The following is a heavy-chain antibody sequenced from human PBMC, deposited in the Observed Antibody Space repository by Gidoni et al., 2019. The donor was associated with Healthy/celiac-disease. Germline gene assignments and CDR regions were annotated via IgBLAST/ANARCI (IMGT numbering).Heavy chain of an antibody. CDR3: ARDGYCSGGSCYQDSRDAFDI. Sequence: QVQLVESGGGVVQPGRSLRLSCAASGFTFRSYAMPWVRQAPGKGLEWVAVISYDGSNKYYADSVKGRFTISRDNSKNTLYLQMNSLRAEDTAVYYCARDGYCSGGSCYQDSRDAFDIWGQGTMVTVSS. J-gene: IGHJ3*02. CDR2: ISYDGSNK. V-gene: IGHV3-30-3*01. CDR1: GFTFRSYA. D-gene: IGHD2-15*01.